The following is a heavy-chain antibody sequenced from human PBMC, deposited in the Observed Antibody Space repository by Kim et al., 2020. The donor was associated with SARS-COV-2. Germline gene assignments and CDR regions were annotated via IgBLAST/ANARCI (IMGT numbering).Heavy chain of an antibody. D-gene: IGHD3-10*01. CDR3: ASGGSSYYPRGGY. CDR1: GFTFRNFW. Sequence: GGSLRLSCSVSGFTFRNFWMSWVRQAPGKGLEWVANIKQDGSETYYVESVKGRFTVSRDNVKNSLYLQMNSLRVQDTAVYHCASGGSSYYPRGGYWGQGT. J-gene: IGHJ4*02. CDR2: IKQDGSET. V-gene: IGHV3-7*03.